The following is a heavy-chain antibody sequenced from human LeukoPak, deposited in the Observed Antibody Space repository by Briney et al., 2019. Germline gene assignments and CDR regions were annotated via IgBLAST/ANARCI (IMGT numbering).Heavy chain of an antibody. Sequence: SETLSLTCTVSGGSISSYYWSWIRQPPGKGLEWIGYIYYSGSTNYNPSLKSRVTTSVDTSKNQFSLKLSSVTAADTAVYYCARDRVEATYDYWGQGTLVTVSS. CDR2: IYYSGST. D-gene: IGHD1-26*01. CDR1: GGSISSYY. V-gene: IGHV4-59*01. J-gene: IGHJ4*02. CDR3: ARDRVEATYDY.